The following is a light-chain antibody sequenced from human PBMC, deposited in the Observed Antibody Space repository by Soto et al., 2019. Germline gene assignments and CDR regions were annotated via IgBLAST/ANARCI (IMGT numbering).Light chain of an antibody. CDR1: SIDIGGYDY. CDR3: SSYTSSSTYV. J-gene: IGLJ1*01. Sequence: QSALTQPASVSGSPGQSITISCTGTSIDIGGYDYVSWYQQHPGKAPKLMIYEVSYRPSGVSNRFSGSKSGNTASLTISGLQAEDEADYYCSSYTSSSTYVFGTGTKLTVL. CDR2: EVS. V-gene: IGLV2-14*01.